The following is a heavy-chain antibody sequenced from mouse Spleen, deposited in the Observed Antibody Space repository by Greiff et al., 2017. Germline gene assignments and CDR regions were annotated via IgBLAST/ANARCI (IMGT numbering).Heavy chain of an antibody. CDR1: GYTFTGFW. J-gene: IGHJ3*01. V-gene: IGHV1-9*01. CDR3: ARDYGSSLAWFAY. Sequence: QVQLKQSGAELMKPGASVKLSCKATGYTFTGFWIEWVRQRPGHGLEWIGEILPGSGRTNYNEKFKGKATFTADTSSNTAYMQLSSLTTEDSAIYYCARDYGSSLAWFAYWGQGTLVTVSA. D-gene: IGHD1-1*01. CDR2: ILPGSGRT.